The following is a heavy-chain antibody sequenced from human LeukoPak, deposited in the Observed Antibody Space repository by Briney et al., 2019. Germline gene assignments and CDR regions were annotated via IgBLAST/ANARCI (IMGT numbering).Heavy chain of an antibody. J-gene: IGHJ5*02. CDR1: GGSISDSL. D-gene: IGHD6-13*01. CDR3: ARVGAAAGTPRGYNWFDP. V-gene: IGHV4-59*08. CDR2: IYYSGST. Sequence: SETLSLTCTVSGGSISDSLWSWIRQPPGKGLEWIGYIYYSGSTNYNPSLKSRVTMSLDTSENQFSLKLGSVTAADTAVYYCARVGAAAGTPRGYNWFDPWGQGTLVTVSS.